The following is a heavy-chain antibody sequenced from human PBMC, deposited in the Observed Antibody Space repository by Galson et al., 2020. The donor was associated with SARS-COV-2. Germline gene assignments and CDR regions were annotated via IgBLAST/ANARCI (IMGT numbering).Heavy chain of an antibody. Sequence: GGSLRLSCAASGFTFSSYAMHWVRQAPGKGLEYVSAISSNGGNTYYANSVKGRFTISRDNSKNTLYLQMGSLRAEDMALYYCARATPDMDVWGKGTTVTVSS. CDR3: ARATPDMDV. V-gene: IGHV3-64*01. CDR1: GFTFSSYA. J-gene: IGHJ6*03. CDR2: ISSNGGNT.